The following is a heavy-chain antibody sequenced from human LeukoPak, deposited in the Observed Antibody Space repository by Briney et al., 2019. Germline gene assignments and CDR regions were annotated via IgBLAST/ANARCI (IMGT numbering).Heavy chain of an antibody. CDR2: VKPDGGDK. CDR3: GRDLDY. Sequence: PGRSLRLSCAASGFTFSSYWMDWFRQAPGKGLEWVANVKPDGGDKYYADSVKGRFTIFRDNVKNSLYLQMNDLRAEDTAVYYCGRDLDYWGQGTLVTVSS. J-gene: IGHJ4*02. V-gene: IGHV3-7*05. CDR1: GFTFSSYW.